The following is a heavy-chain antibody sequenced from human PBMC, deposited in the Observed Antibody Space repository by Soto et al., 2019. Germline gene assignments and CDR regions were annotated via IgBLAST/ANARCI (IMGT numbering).Heavy chain of an antibody. CDR1: GFTLSDHY. CDR2: SRDKAQGYST. Sequence: GGSLRLSCAGSGFTLSDHYIDWVRQAPGKGLEWVGRSRDKAQGYSTAYAASVKGRFTTSRDESKNSVYLQMNSLKTDDTAIYYCASVWSGYSGVAYWGQGTLVTVSS. CDR3: ASVWSGYSGVAY. D-gene: IGHD3-3*01. V-gene: IGHV3-72*01. J-gene: IGHJ4*02.